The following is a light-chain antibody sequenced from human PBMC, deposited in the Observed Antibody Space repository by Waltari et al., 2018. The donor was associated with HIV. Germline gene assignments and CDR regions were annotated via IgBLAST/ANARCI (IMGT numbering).Light chain of an antibody. CDR2: GKN. V-gene: IGLV3-19*01. J-gene: IGLJ2*01. CDR1: TPRSNY. CDR3: SSRDSSGHLVV. Sequence: SSEVTQDPAVSVALGQTVRITCQGDTPRSNYESWYQQKPGQAPVLVFYGKNNRPSWIPDRFSGSNSGRTASLTITGAQAEDEADYYCSSRDSSGHLVVFGGGTKLTVL.